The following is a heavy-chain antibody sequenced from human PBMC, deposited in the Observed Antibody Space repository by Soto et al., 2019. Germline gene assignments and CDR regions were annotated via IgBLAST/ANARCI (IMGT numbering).Heavy chain of an antibody. Sequence: TLSLTCTVSGGSISSGGYYWSWIRQHPGKGLEWIGYIYYSGSTYYNPSLKSRVTISVDTSKNQFSLKLSSVTAADTAVYYCAREKLLDYYDSSGYYTIFDYWGQGTLVTVSS. CDR3: AREKLLDYYDSSGYYTIFDY. CDR2: IYYSGST. J-gene: IGHJ4*02. V-gene: IGHV4-31*03. CDR1: GGSISSGGYY. D-gene: IGHD3-22*01.